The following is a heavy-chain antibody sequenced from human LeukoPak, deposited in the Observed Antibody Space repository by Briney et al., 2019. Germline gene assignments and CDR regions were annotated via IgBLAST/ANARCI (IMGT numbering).Heavy chain of an antibody. V-gene: IGHV3-23*01. CDR1: GFTFSSYA. Sequence: GGSLRLSCAASGFTFSSYAMSWVRQAPGKGLEWVSAISGSGGSTYYADSVKGRFTISRDNSKNTLYLQMNSLRAEDTAVYYCAKTDCSSTSCPSGYWGQGTLVTVSS. CDR3: AKTDCSSTSCPSGY. CDR2: ISGSGGST. D-gene: IGHD2-2*01. J-gene: IGHJ4*02.